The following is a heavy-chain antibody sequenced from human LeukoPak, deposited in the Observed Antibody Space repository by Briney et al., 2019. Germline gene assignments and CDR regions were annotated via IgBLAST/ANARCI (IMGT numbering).Heavy chain of an antibody. CDR3: ARGKGIMITFGGPPYYMDV. CDR1: GYTFTSYD. CDR2: MNPNSGNT. V-gene: IGHV1-8*01. J-gene: IGHJ6*03. Sequence: ASVKVSCKASGYTFTSYDINWVRQATGQGLEWMGWMNPNSGNTGYAQKFQGRVTMTRNTSISTAYMGLSSLRSEDTAVYYCARGKGIMITFGGPPYYMDVWGKGTTVTVSS. D-gene: IGHD3-16*01.